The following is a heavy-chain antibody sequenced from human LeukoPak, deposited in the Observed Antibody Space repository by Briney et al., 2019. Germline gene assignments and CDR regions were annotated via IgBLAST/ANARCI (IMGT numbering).Heavy chain of an antibody. V-gene: IGHV3-11*01. Sequence: GGSLRLSCAASGFTFSDYYMSWIRQAPGKGLEWISYISSGASAIYYADSVKGRFTISRDNAKNSLYLQMNSLRAEDTAVYYCARDSSGWQSNWFDPWGQGTLVTVSS. CDR2: ISSGASAI. CDR3: ARDSSGWQSNWFDP. J-gene: IGHJ5*02. D-gene: IGHD6-19*01. CDR1: GFTFSDYY.